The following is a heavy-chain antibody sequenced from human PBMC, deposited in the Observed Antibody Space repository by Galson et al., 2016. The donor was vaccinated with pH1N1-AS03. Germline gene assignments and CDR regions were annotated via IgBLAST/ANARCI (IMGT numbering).Heavy chain of an antibody. J-gene: IGHJ6*02. CDR1: GFTFSSYW. D-gene: IGHD1-26*01. CDR2: IRHDAGEI. Sequence: SLRLSCAASGFTFSSYWMHWARRAPGKGLEWVANIRHDAGEIYYAETVRGRFTITRDNAKESLYLQMNSLRFEDTAVYYCGRGMDVLGHGTTVTVSS. V-gene: IGHV3-7*03. CDR3: GRGMDV.